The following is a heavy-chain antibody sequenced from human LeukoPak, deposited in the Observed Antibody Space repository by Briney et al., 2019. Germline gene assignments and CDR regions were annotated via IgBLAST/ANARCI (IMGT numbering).Heavy chain of an antibody. CDR3: ARGLVAAAGHNWFDP. D-gene: IGHD6-13*01. CDR2: INHSGST. CDR1: GFTFSKYT. J-gene: IGHJ5*02. Sequence: GSLRLSCVASGFTFSKYTMSWVRQAPGKGLEWIGEINHSGSTNYNPSLKSRVTISVDTSKNQFSLKLSSVTAADTAVYYCARGLVAAAGHNWFDPWGQGTLVTVSS. V-gene: IGHV4-34*01.